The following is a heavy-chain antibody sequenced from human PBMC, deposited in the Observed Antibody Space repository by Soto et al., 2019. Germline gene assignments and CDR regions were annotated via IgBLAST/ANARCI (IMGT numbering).Heavy chain of an antibody. D-gene: IGHD3-10*01. Sequence: LRLSCAASGFTFSSYAMHWVRQAPGKGLEWVAVISYDGSNKYYADSVKGRFTISRDNSKNTLYLQMNSLRAEDTAVYYCARDKQVYGSGSYHYYYYGMDVWGQGTTVTVSS. V-gene: IGHV3-30-3*01. CDR2: ISYDGSNK. J-gene: IGHJ6*02. CDR3: ARDKQVYGSGSYHYYYYGMDV. CDR1: GFTFSSYA.